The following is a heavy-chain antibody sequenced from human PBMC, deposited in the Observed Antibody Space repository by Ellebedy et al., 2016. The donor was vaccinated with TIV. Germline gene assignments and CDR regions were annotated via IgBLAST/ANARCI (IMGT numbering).Heavy chain of an antibody. J-gene: IGHJ4*02. CDR2: ISAYNGNT. CDR3: SRDVPADAAALLDY. Sequence: AASVKVSCKASGYPFPNYGVSWVRQAPGQGLEWVGWISAYNGNTKYGQKFQGRLSLTTDTSMGTAYMELRSLISDDTGVYFCSRDVPADAAALLDYWGQGTRVTVSS. D-gene: IGHD2-2*01. V-gene: IGHV1-18*04. CDR1: GYPFPNYG.